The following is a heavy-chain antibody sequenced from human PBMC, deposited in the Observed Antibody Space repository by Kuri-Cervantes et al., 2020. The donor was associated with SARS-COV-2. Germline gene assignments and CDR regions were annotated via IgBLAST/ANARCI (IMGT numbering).Heavy chain of an antibody. V-gene: IGHV3-30*02. D-gene: IGHD3-3*01. Sequence: GESLMLSCAASGFTFSNYGMHWVRQAPGKGLEWVTVLRYDGGEKHYADSVKGRFTISRDNSKNTLYLEMNSLRVEDTAVYYCAKDPLFRGTYDLGKLDSWGRGTLVTVSS. CDR3: AKDPLFRGTYDLGKLDS. J-gene: IGHJ4*02. CDR2: LRYDGGEK. CDR1: GFTFSNYG.